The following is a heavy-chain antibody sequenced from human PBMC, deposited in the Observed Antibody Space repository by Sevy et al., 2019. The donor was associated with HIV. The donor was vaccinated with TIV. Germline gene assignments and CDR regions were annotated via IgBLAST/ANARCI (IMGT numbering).Heavy chain of an antibody. CDR2: INTLSDTI. V-gene: IGHV3-48*01. Sequence: GGSLRLSCTASGFTFRRNSMNWVRQAPGKGLEWLVYINTLSDTIKYADSVKGRFTISRDNAKNSLYLQMNSLRVEDTAVYYCARDASVAAYYFDFWGQGTLVTVSS. CDR1: GFTFRRNS. CDR3: ARDASVAAYYFDF. D-gene: IGHD6-19*01. J-gene: IGHJ4*02.